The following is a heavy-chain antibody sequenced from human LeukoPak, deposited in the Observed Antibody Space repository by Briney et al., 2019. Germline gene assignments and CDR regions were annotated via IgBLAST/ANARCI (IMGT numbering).Heavy chain of an antibody. CDR1: GGSISSGDYY. CDR3: ARQGYSSSSGELNRFDP. CDR2: IYYSGST. J-gene: IGHJ5*02. V-gene: IGHV4-39*01. Sequence: SETLSLTCTVSGGSISSGDYYWGWIRQPPGKGLEWIGSIYYSGSTYYNPSLKSRVTISVDTSKNQFSLKLSSVTAADTAVYYCARQGYSSSSGELNRFDPWGQGTLVTVSS. D-gene: IGHD6-6*01.